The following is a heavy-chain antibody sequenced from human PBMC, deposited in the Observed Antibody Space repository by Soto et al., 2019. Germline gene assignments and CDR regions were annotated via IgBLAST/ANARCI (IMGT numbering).Heavy chain of an antibody. CDR2: INHSGST. J-gene: IGHJ4*02. V-gene: IGHV4-34*01. Sequence: SDTLSLTCAVYGGSLSGYYWSWIRQPPGKGLEWIGEINHSGSTNYNPSLKSRVTISVDTSKNQFSLKLSSVTAADTAVYYCARGPGYCSGGSCLTGFDYWGQGTLVTVSS. CDR1: GGSLSGYY. CDR3: ARGPGYCSGGSCLTGFDY. D-gene: IGHD2-15*01.